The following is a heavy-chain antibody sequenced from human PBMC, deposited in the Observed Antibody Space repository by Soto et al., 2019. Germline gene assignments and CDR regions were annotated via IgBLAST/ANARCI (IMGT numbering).Heavy chain of an antibody. D-gene: IGHD3-16*01. CDR2: LHYSGSA. V-gene: IGHV4-59*01. J-gene: IGHJ4*02. CDR1: GASMSDYY. CDR3: ARSGHTFVGVV. Sequence: LSLTCTVSGASMSDYYGSWIRQSPGKGLEHIGYLHYSGSANYNPPLKSRVTISMDTSKNQFFLKLNSVTAADTAIYYCARSGHTFVGVVWGQGIPVTVSS.